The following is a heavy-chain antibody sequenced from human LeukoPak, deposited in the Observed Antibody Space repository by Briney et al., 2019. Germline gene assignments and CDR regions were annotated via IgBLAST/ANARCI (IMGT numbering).Heavy chain of an antibody. J-gene: IGHJ3*02. D-gene: IGHD4-17*01. Sequence: GGSLRLSCAASGFTFSSYAMTWVRQAPGKGLEWVSYISSSTNTIYYADSVKGRFTISRDNAKNSLFLQMNSLRDEDTAVYYCARGGYGADDDAFDIWGQGTMVTVSS. CDR3: ARGGYGADDDAFDI. CDR2: ISSSTNTI. CDR1: GFTFSSYA. V-gene: IGHV3-48*02.